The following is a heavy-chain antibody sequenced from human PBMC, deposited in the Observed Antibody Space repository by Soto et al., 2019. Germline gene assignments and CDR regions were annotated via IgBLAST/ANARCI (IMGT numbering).Heavy chain of an antibody. Sequence: ARQATSQGLEWMGWISTDNGNTNYAQHLQGRVSMTTDTSTSTAYMDLRSLRSDDTAVYYCTRGLVDSSPPYTYNVMDVRVQGSTVTVIS. D-gene: IGHD3-9*01. V-gene: IGHV1-18*01. CDR2: ISTDNGNT. J-gene: IGHJ6*01. CDR3: TRGLVDSSPPYTYNVMDV.